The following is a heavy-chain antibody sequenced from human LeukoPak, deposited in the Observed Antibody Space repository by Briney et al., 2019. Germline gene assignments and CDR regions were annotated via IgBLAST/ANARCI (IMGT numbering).Heavy chain of an antibody. CDR3: AKDLQWGDYYYGMDV. CDR1: GFTFSTYA. CDR2: ISGSGGST. V-gene: IGHV3-23*01. Sequence: QPGGSLRLSCAASGFTFSTYAMSWVRQAPGKGLEWVSAISGSGGSTYHADSVKGRSTISRDNSKNTLYLQMNSLRAEGTAVYYCAKDLQWGDYYYGMDVWGQGTTVTVSS. J-gene: IGHJ6*02. D-gene: IGHD1-26*01.